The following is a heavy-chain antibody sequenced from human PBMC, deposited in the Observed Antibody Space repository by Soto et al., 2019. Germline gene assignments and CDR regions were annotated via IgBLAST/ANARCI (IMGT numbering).Heavy chain of an antibody. CDR1: GFTFSSYA. D-gene: IGHD5-12*01. Sequence: GGSLRLSCAASGFTFSSYAMHWVRQAPGKGLEWVAVISYDGSNKYYADSVKGRFTISRDNSKNTPYLQMNSLRAEDTAVYYCAREGVATITFLYYYGMDVWGQGTTVTVSS. V-gene: IGHV3-30-3*01. CDR3: AREGVATITFLYYYGMDV. J-gene: IGHJ6*02. CDR2: ISYDGSNK.